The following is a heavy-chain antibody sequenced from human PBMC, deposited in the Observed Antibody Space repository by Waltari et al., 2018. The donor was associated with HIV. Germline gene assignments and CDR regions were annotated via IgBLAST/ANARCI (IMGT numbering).Heavy chain of an antibody. Sequence: QVQLQESGPGLVKPSQTLSLTCTVAGGSISSGSYYWSWIRQHAGKGLEWIGRIYTSGSTNYNPSLKSLVTISVDTSKNQFSLKLSSVTAADTAVYYCVRDRNYYYDSSGYFFNAFDIWGQGTMVTVSS. CDR1: GGSISSGSYY. CDR3: VRDRNYYYDSSGYFFNAFDI. D-gene: IGHD3-22*01. J-gene: IGHJ3*02. V-gene: IGHV4-61*02. CDR2: IYTSGST.